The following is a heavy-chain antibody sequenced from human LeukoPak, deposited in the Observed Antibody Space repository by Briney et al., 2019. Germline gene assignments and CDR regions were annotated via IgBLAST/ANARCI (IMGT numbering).Heavy chain of an antibody. CDR3: ARLMRQVAPAIYHSLDP. Sequence: PSETLSLTCTVSGDHITSNYWTWIRQPPGKRLEWLVYTSASGDTNYNPSLKSRVTISLDTSKNQFSLKLSSVTAEDTAVYYCARLMRQVAPAIYHSLDPWGQGTPVTVSS. CDR2: TSASGDT. V-gene: IGHV4-4*09. CDR1: GDHITSNY. J-gene: IGHJ5*02. D-gene: IGHD3-16*01.